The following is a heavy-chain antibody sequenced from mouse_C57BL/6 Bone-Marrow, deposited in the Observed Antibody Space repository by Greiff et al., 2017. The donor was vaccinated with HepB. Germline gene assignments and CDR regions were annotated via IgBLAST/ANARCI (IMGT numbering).Heavy chain of an antibody. J-gene: IGHJ1*03. CDR3: ARRKATDWYFDV. Sequence: EVQGVESGGGLVQPGGSLKLSCAASGFTFSDYYMYWVRQTPEKRLEWVAYISNGGGSTYYPDTVKGRFTISRDNAKNTLYLQMSRLKSEDTAMYYCARRKATDWYFDVWGTGTTVTVSS. CDR1: GFTFSDYY. V-gene: IGHV5-12*01. D-gene: IGHD3-2*02. CDR2: ISNGGGST.